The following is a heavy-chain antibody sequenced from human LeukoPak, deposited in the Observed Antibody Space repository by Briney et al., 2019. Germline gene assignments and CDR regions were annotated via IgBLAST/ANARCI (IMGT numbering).Heavy chain of an antibody. J-gene: IGHJ6*03. CDR3: ARGVRDKDDYGDYVDYMDV. V-gene: IGHV4-4*07. CDR2: IYTSGST. CDR1: GGSISSYY. Sequence: SETLSLTCTVSGGSISSYYWSWIRQPAGKGLEWIGRIYTSGSTNYNPSLKSRVTMSVDTSKNQFSLKLSSVTAADTAVYYCARGVRDKDDYGDYVDYMDVWGKGTTVTISS. D-gene: IGHD4-17*01.